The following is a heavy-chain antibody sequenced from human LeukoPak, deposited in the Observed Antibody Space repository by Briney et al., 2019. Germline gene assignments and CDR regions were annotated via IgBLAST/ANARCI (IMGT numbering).Heavy chain of an antibody. CDR3: ATSQLADQDAFDI. D-gene: IGHD2-2*01. V-gene: IGHV3-30*02. CDR1: GFTFSSYG. Sequence: GGSLRLSCAAFGFTFSSYGMHWVRQAPGKGLEWVAFIRYDGSNKYYADSVKGRFTISRDNSKNTLYLQMNSLRAEDTAVYYCATSQLADQDAFDIWGQGTMVTVSS. J-gene: IGHJ3*02. CDR2: IRYDGSNK.